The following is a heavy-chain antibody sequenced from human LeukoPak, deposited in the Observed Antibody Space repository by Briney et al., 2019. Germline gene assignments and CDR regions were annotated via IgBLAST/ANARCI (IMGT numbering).Heavy chain of an antibody. Sequence: GGSLRLSCAASGFAFTTYAMGWVRQAPGKGLEWVSTISDSGGSTYYADSVKGRFTISRDNSKNTLYVQMNSLRAEDTAVYYCAKVPPSPSWWYFDLWGRGTLVTVSS. CDR2: ISDSGGST. D-gene: IGHD3-10*01. V-gene: IGHV3-23*01. CDR3: AKVPPSPSWWYFDL. J-gene: IGHJ2*01. CDR1: GFAFTTYA.